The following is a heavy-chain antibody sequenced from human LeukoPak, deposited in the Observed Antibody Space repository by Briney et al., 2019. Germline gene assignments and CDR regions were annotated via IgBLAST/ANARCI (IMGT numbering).Heavy chain of an antibody. Sequence: GGSLRLSCAASGFTFSSYGMHWVRQAPGKGLEWVAFIRYDGSNKYYADSAKGRFTISRDNSKNTLYLQMNSLRAEDTAVYYCAKDHRYYYGSGKRDYWGQGTLVTVSS. V-gene: IGHV3-30*02. D-gene: IGHD3-10*01. J-gene: IGHJ4*02. CDR1: GFTFSSYG. CDR3: AKDHRYYYGSGKRDY. CDR2: IRYDGSNK.